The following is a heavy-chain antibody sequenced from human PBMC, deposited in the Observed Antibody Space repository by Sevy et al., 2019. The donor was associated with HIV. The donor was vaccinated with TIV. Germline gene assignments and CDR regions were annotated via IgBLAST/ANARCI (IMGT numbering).Heavy chain of an antibody. CDR3: ARPESLQYNYAFDS. J-gene: IGHJ4*02. CDR1: GGSISSSSYY. V-gene: IGHV4-39*01. CDR2: IYYTGTT. D-gene: IGHD5-18*01. Sequence: SETLSLICSVSGGSISSSSYYWGWVRQPPGKGLEWIGSIYYTGTTYYNPSLKSRVTISKDTSKNQLSLKSSSVTAADTAVYHCARPESLQYNYAFDSWGPGTLVTVSS.